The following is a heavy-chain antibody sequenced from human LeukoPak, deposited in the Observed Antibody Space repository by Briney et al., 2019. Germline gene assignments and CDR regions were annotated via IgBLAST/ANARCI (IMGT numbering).Heavy chain of an antibody. V-gene: IGHV3-48*03. Sequence: GGSLRLSCAASGFTFRSYEMNWVRQAPGKGLEWVSYISGRGSTIYYADSVRGRFTISRDNSKSTLSLQMNSLRAEDTAIYYCATYRQVLLPFESWGQGTLVTVSS. CDR2: ISGRGSTI. D-gene: IGHD2-8*02. J-gene: IGHJ4*02. CDR3: ATYRQVLLPFES. CDR1: GFTFRSYE.